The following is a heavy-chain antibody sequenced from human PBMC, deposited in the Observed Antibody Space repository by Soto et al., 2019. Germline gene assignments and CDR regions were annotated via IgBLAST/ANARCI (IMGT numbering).Heavy chain of an antibody. Sequence: LSLTCTVSGGSISSSSYYWGWIRQPPGKGLEWIGSIYYSGSTYYNPSLKSRVTISVDTSKNQFSLKLSSVTAADTAVYYCARISSGYYKGYYYGMDVWGQGTTVTVSS. J-gene: IGHJ6*02. CDR1: GGSISSSSYY. D-gene: IGHD3-22*01. V-gene: IGHV4-39*01. CDR3: ARISSGYYKGYYYGMDV. CDR2: IYYSGST.